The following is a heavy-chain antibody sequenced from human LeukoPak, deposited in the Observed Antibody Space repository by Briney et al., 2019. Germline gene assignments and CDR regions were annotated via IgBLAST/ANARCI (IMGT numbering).Heavy chain of an antibody. CDR3: ARPKSGTYNCFDY. Sequence: ASVKVSCKASGYTFTTYDTHWVRQAPGQGLEWMGLINPGTGSTSYAQKFQGRVTMTRDTSTSTVYMELSSLRSEDTAIFYCARPKSGTYNCFDYWGQGTLVTVSS. CDR2: INPGTGST. J-gene: IGHJ4*02. V-gene: IGHV1-46*01. CDR1: GYTFTTYD. D-gene: IGHD1-26*01.